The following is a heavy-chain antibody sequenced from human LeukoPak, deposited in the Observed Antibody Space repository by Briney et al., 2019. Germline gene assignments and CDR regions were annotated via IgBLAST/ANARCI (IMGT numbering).Heavy chain of an antibody. CDR3: ATSPGDFWSGYTDAFDI. CDR2: IYTSGST. V-gene: IGHV4-61*02. CDR1: GGSISSGSYY. D-gene: IGHD3-3*01. Sequence: SETLSLTCTVSGGSISSGSYYWSWIRQPAGKGLEWIGRIYTSGSTNYSRSLKSRVTISVDTSKNQFSLKLSSVTAADTAVYYCATSPGDFWSGYTDAFDIWCQGTMVTVSS. J-gene: IGHJ3*02.